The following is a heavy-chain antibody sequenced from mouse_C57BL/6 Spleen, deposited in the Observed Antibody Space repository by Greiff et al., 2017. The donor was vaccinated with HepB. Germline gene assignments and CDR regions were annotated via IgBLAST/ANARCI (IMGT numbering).Heavy chain of an antibody. J-gene: IGHJ4*01. CDR3: ARRGGGSSDYAMDY. D-gene: IGHD1-1*01. CDR2: IDPSDSET. V-gene: IGHV1-52*01. Sequence: QVQLQQPGAELVRPGSSVKLSCKASGYTFTSYWMHWVKQRPIQGLEWIGNIDPSDSETHYNQKFKDKATLTVDKSSSTAYMQLSSLTSEDSAVYYCARRGGGSSDYAMDYWGQGTSVTVSS. CDR1: GYTFTSYW.